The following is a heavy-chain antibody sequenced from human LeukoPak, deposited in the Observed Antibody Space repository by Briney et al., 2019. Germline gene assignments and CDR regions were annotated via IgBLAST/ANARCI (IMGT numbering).Heavy chain of an antibody. CDR3: ASASSHRIAAGGDY. CDR1: GFTFSNYW. D-gene: IGHD6-13*01. J-gene: IGHJ4*02. CDR2: INSDGSSR. Sequence: SGGSLRLSGAASGFTFSNYWMHWVRQAPGKGLVWVSRINSDGSSRNYADSVKGRFTISRDNAKNTLYLQMNSLRAEDTAVYYCASASSHRIAAGGDYWGQGTLVTVSS. V-gene: IGHV3-74*01.